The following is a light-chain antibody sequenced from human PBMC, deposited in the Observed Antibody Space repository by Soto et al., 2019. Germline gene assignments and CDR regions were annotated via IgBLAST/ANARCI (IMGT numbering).Light chain of an antibody. CDR1: SSDVGGYNY. V-gene: IGLV2-14*03. J-gene: IGLJ2*01. Sequence: QSALTQPASVSGSPGQSITISCTGTSSDVGGYNYVSWYQQHPGKVPKLMIYEVFRRPSGISDRFSGSKSGNTASLTISGLQAEDEADYYCCSYTTTSTFVFGGGTKVTVI. CDR3: CSYTTTSTFV. CDR2: EVF.